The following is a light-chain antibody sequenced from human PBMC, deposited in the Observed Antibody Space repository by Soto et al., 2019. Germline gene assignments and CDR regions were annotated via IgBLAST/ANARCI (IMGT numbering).Light chain of an antibody. CDR3: QQYNNWPLT. V-gene: IGKV3-15*01. CDR2: GIS. Sequence: EIVTTRSPATTSVSLGQTATLSCRASQSLTSYLAWYQQKTDQAPRLLSYGISTRATDIPARCSGSGSGTEFTLTISSLQPEDFAVYYCQQYNNWPLTFGGGTKVDNK. J-gene: IGKJ4*01. CDR1: QSLTSY.